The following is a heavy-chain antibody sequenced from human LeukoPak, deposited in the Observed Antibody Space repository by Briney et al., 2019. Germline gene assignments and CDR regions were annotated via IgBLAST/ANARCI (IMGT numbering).Heavy chain of an antibody. J-gene: IGHJ5*02. D-gene: IGHD3-10*01. CDR3: ARSMVRGVITHRNWFDP. CDR1: GGSFSGYY. Sequence: SETLSLTCAVYGGSFSGYYWSWIRQPPGKGLEWIGEINHSGSTNYNPSLKSRVTISVDTSKNQFSLKLSSVTAADTAVYYCARSMVRGVITHRNWFDPWGQGTLVTVSS. V-gene: IGHV4-34*01. CDR2: INHSGST.